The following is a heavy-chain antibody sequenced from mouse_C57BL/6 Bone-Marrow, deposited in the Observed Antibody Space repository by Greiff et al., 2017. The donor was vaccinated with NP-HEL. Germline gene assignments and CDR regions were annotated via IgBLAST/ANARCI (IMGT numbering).Heavy chain of an antibody. CDR1: GYTFTSYW. CDR3: AREDNLLGAMNY. D-gene: IGHD1-1*01. V-gene: IGHV1-69*01. CDR2: IDPSDSYT. J-gene: IGHJ4*01. Sequence: QVHVKQPGAELVMPGASVKLSCKASGYTFTSYWMHWVKQRPGQGLEWIGEIDPSDSYTNYNQKFKGKSTLTVDKSSSTAYMQLSSLTSEDSAVFTCAREDNLLGAMNYWGQGTAVTVPS.